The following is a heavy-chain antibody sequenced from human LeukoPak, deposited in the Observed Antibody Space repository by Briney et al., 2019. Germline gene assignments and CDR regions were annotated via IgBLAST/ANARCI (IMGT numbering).Heavy chain of an antibody. V-gene: IGHV1-69*13. CDR1: GGTFSSYA. CDR2: IIPIFGTA. CDR3: ARHDYGDYADFDY. D-gene: IGHD4-17*01. J-gene: IGHJ4*02. Sequence: AASVKVSCKASGGTFSSYAISWVRQAPGQGLEWMGGIIPIFGTANYAQKFQGRVTITADESTSTAYMEPSSLRSEDTAVYYCARHDYGDYADFDYWGQGTLVTVSS.